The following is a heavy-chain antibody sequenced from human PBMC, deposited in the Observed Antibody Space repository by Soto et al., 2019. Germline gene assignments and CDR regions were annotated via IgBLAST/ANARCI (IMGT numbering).Heavy chain of an antibody. CDR2: IYPGGSDT. CDR3: ARGGAVAPSDAFDI. CDR1: GYSFTSYW. V-gene: IGHV5-51*01. J-gene: IGHJ3*02. D-gene: IGHD6-19*01. Sequence: LGASLKISCQGAGYSFTSYWICWVRQMPGKGLEWMGIIYPGGSDTRYRPSFQGQVTISADKSISTAYLQWSSLKASDTAMYYWARGGAVAPSDAFDIWGQGTMVTVSS.